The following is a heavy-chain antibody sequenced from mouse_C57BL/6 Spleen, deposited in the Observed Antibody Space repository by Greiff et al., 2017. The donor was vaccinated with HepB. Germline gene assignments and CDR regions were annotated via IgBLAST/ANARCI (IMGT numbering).Heavy chain of an antibody. CDR1: GYSFTGYF. Sequence: VQLQQSGPELVKPGDSVKISCKASGYSFTGYFMNWVMQSHGKSLEWIGRINPYNGDTFYNQKFKGKATLTVDKSSSSAHMELRSLTSEDSAVYYCARSITTVVSYFDYWGQGTTLTVSS. D-gene: IGHD1-1*01. V-gene: IGHV1-20*01. CDR2: INPYNGDT. J-gene: IGHJ2*01. CDR3: ARSITTVVSYFDY.